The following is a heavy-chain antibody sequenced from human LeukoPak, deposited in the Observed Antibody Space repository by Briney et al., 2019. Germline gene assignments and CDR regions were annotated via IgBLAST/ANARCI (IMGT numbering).Heavy chain of an antibody. D-gene: IGHD3-16*02. CDR2: VSGSDGSS. J-gene: IGHJ4*02. CDR1: GFTFNSFA. V-gene: IGHV3-23*01. CDR3: AKSLGVGGYTRYKGFDQ. Sequence: GSLRLSCAASGFTFNSFAMNWVRQAPGKGLEWVSSVSGSDGSSHYADFVKGRFTISRDNSKDTLHLQMNSLRAEDTAVYYCAKSLGVGGYTRYKGFDQWGQGTLVTVSS.